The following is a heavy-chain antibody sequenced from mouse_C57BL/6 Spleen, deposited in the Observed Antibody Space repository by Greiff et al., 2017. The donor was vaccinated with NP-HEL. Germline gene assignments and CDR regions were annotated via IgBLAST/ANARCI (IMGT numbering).Heavy chain of an antibody. D-gene: IGHD2-5*01. V-gene: IGHV5-4*01. CDR2: ISDGGSYT. J-gene: IGHJ3*01. CDR3: ARHSNYVGWFAY. CDR1: GFTFSSYA. Sequence: EVQRVESGGGLVKPGGSLKLSCAASGFTFSSYAMSWVRQTPEKRLEWVATISDGGSYTYYPDNVKGRFTISRGNAKNNLYLQMTSMKSEDTAMYYCARHSNYVGWFAYWGQGTLVTVSA.